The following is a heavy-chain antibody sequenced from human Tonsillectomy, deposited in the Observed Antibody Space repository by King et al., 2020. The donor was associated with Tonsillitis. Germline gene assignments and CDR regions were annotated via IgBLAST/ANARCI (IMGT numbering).Heavy chain of an antibody. CDR3: ARVYPGRGAADY. D-gene: IGHD2-15*01. V-gene: IGHV4-34*01. CDR1: GGSFSDYY. Sequence: VQLQQWGAGLLKPSETLSLTCAVYGGSFSDYYWTWIRQPPGKGLEWIGEINHSGSTYYTPSLKSRVTISIDTSNKQFSLKVRSVTAADTAVYYCARVYPGRGAADYWGQGALVTVSS. CDR2: INHSGST. J-gene: IGHJ4*02.